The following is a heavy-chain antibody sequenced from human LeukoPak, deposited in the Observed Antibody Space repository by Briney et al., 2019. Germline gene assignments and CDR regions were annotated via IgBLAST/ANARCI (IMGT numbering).Heavy chain of an antibody. CDR2: IRYDGSDK. V-gene: IGHV3-30*02. Sequence: GGSLRLSCAASGFTVSSNYMSWVRQAPGKGLEWVAFIRYDGSDKYYADSVKGRFTISRDNSKNTLYLQMNSLRAEDTAVCYCARESESYDSSGSTFGYWGQGTLVTVSS. CDR1: GFTVSSNY. D-gene: IGHD3-22*01. CDR3: ARESESYDSSGSTFGY. J-gene: IGHJ4*02.